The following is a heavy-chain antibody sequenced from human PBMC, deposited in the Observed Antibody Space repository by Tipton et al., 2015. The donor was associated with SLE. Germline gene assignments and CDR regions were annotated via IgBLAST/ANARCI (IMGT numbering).Heavy chain of an antibody. CDR3: AEVGYDFWSGYTNAFDM. D-gene: IGHD3-3*01. CDR2: IYYSGST. V-gene: IGHV4-39*07. Sequence: TLSLTCTVSGGSISSSSYYWGWVRQPPGKWLEWIGSIYYSGSTYYNPSLKSRVTISVNTSKNQFSLKLTSVTAADTAVYYCAEVGYDFWSGYTNAFDMWGQGTMVTVSS. CDR1: GGSISSSSYY. J-gene: IGHJ3*02.